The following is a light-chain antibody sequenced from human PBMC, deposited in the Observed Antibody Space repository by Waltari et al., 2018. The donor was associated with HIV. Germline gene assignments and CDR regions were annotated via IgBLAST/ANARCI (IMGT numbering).Light chain of an antibody. CDR3: MQALQTPWT. CDR2: LGS. V-gene: IGKV2-28*01. J-gene: IGKJ1*01. Sequence: DIVMTQSPLSLPVTPGEPASISCSSSQSLLHSNGYNYLDWYLQKPGQSPQLLIYLGSNRASGVPDRFSGSGSGTDFTLKISRVEAEDVGLYYCMQALQTPWTFGQGTKVEIK. CDR1: QSLLHSNGYNY.